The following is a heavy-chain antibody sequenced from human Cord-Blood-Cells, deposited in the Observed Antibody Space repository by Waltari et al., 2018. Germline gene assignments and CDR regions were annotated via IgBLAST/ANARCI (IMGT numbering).Heavy chain of an antibody. Sequence: QVQLQQWGAGLLKPSGTLSLPCSVHGGSFSGYYSHWYRPPPGKGLELIGEINHSGSTNYNPSLKSRVTISVDTSKNQFSLKRSSVTAADTAVYYCARGPDLWFGELYFDYWGQGTLVTVSS. CDR2: INHSGST. D-gene: IGHD3-10*01. V-gene: IGHV4-34*01. J-gene: IGHJ4*02. CDR1: GGSFSGYY. CDR3: ARGPDLWFGELYFDY.